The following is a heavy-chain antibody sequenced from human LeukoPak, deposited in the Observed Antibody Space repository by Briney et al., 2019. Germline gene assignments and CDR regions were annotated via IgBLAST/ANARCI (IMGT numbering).Heavy chain of an antibody. CDR3: AKAGIAVPATPEY. V-gene: IGHV3-23*01. J-gene: IGHJ4*02. Sequence: GGSLRLSCAASGFTFSSYAMNWVRQAPGKGLEWVSVISSSGGTTYYSDSVKGRFIISRDNSKNTLYLQMNSLKAEDTAVYYCAKAGIAVPATPEYCGQGTQVTVSS. CDR2: ISSSGGTT. CDR1: GFTFSSYA. D-gene: IGHD6-19*01.